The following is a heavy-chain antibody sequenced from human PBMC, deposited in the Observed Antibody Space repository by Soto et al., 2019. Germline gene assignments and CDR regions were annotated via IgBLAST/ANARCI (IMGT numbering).Heavy chain of an antibody. Sequence: ASVKVSCKASGYTFTSYYMHWVRQAPGQGLEWMGIINPSGGSTSYAQKFQGRVTMTRDTSTSTVYMELSGLRSEDTAVYYCARDQGSTSCYRFCPWWFDIWGQGTMVTVSS. CDR1: GYTFTSYY. J-gene: IGHJ3*02. V-gene: IGHV1-46*03. D-gene: IGHD2-2*01. CDR2: INPSGGST. CDR3: ARDQGSTSCYRFCPWWFDI.